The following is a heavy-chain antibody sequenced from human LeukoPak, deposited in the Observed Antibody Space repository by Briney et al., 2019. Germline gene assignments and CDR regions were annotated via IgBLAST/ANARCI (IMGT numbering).Heavy chain of an antibody. J-gene: IGHJ6*02. Sequence: GASVKVSCKASGYTFTSYYMHWVRQAPGQGLEWMGIINPNGGSTSYAQKFQGRVTMTRDTSTSTVYMELSSLRSEDTAVYYCARAGRPFGVVPRGPMDVWGQGTTVTVSS. CDR2: INPNGGST. CDR3: ARAGRPFGVVPRGPMDV. D-gene: IGHD3-3*01. CDR1: GYTFTSYY. V-gene: IGHV1-46*01.